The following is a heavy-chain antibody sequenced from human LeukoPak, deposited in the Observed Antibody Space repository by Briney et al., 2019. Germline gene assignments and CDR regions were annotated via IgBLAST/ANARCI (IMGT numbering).Heavy chain of an antibody. CDR2: INPSGGST. D-gene: IGHD3-16*01. CDR3: ARDGTPYDYVWGSYPLS. V-gene: IGHV1-46*01. CDR1: GYTFTSYY. Sequence: ASVKVSCKASGYTFTSYYMHWVRQAPGQGLEWMGIINPSGGSTNYAQKFQGRVTITADKSTSTAYMELNSLRSEDTAVYYCARDGTPYDYVWGSYPLSWGQGTLVTVYS. J-gene: IGHJ5*02.